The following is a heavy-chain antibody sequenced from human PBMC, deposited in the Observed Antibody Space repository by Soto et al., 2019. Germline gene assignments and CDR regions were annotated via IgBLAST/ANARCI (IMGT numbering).Heavy chain of an antibody. CDR2: ISDGDGAT. J-gene: IGHJ4*01. CDR3: AKGRTFFDF. D-gene: IGHD3-16*01. CDR1: GFAFSDYA. V-gene: IGHV3-23*01. Sequence: EVHLLESGGGLVQPGGSLRLSCAASGFAFSDYAMTWDRQAPWKGLEWVSDISDGDGATHYAESVKGRFPISRDDSKNKLYLQMSSLRAEDAAVYYSAKGRTFFDFWGHRTLVTLSS.